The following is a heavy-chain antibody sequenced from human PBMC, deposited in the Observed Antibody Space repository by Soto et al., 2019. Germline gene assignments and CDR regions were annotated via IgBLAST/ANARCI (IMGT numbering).Heavy chain of an antibody. Sequence: GSLRLSCVDPGFSMYDYGMNWVRQAPGKGLEWVSYISSSSSVIYYADSVKGRFTISRDNAKNSVYLQMNRVRDEDTAVYYCARDFLSGKPWGQGTLVTVSS. CDR3: ARDFLSGKP. J-gene: IGHJ5*02. CDR1: GFSMYDYG. CDR2: ISSSSSVI. D-gene: IGHD3-10*01. V-gene: IGHV3-48*02.